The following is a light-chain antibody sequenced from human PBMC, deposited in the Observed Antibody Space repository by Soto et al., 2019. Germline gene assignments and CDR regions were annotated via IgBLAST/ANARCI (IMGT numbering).Light chain of an antibody. V-gene: IGLV2-11*01. CDR1: SSDVGGYNY. Sequence: QPVLTQPRSVSGSPGQSVTISCTGTSSDVGGYNYVSWYQQHPGKAPKLMIYDVNKRPSGVPDRFSGSKSGNTASLTISGLQAKDEADYYCCSYAGSYTLVFGTGTKLTVL. CDR3: CSYAGSYTLV. J-gene: IGLJ1*01. CDR2: DVN.